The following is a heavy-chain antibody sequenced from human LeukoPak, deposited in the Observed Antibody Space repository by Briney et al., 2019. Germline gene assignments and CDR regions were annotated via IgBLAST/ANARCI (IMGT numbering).Heavy chain of an antibody. Sequence: PSETLSLTCTASGGSISSSSYYWGWIRQPPGKGLEWIGSIYYSGSTYYNPSLKSRVTISVDTSKNQFSLKLSSVTAADTAVYYCARITIPQEVPAGRLDYWGQGTLVTVSS. CDR1: GGSISSSSYY. V-gene: IGHV4-39*01. CDR2: IYYSGST. CDR3: ARITIPQEVPAGRLDY. D-gene: IGHD2-2*01. J-gene: IGHJ4*02.